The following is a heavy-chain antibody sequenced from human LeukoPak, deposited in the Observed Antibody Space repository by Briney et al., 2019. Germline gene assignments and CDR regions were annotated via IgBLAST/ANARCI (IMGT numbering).Heavy chain of an antibody. CDR2: ISGSGGST. Sequence: GGTLRLSCAASGFTFSSYGMSWARQAPGKGLEWVSAISGSGGSTYYADSVKGRLTISRDNAKNSVFLQMNSLRAEDTAVYYCARRVIAVGLDYWGQGTLVTVSS. J-gene: IGHJ4*02. CDR1: GFTFSSYG. CDR3: ARRVIAVGLDY. V-gene: IGHV3-23*01. D-gene: IGHD2-21*01.